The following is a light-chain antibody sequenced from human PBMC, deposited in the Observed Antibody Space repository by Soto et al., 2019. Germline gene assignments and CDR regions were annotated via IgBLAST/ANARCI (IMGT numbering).Light chain of an antibody. CDR3: QQYHNWYT. CDR1: QSVSSN. J-gene: IGKJ2*01. CDR2: GAS. V-gene: IGKV3-15*01. Sequence: EIVMTQSPATLSVSPGERATLSCRASQSVSSNLAWYQQKPGQAPRLLIYGASTRATGIPARFSGSGSGTEFTPTISRLLSEDFAVYYCQQYHNWYTFGQGTKLETK.